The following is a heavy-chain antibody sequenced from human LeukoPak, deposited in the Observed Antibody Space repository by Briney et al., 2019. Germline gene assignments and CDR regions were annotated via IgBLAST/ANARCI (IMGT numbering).Heavy chain of an antibody. CDR2: ISYDGSDE. Sequence: GRSLRLSCVASGLALSSYSMHWVRQAPGKGLEWVGVISYDGSDEYYTDSVKGRFTISRDNSKNTVYLQMNSLRADDTAVYYCARDQLAYSGYDTLFDYWGQGTLVTVSS. CDR3: ARDQLAYSGYDTLFDY. J-gene: IGHJ4*02. D-gene: IGHD5-12*01. V-gene: IGHV3-30*04. CDR1: GLALSSYS.